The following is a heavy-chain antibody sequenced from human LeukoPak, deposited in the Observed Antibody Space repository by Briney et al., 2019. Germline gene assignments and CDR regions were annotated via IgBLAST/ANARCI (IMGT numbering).Heavy chain of an antibody. J-gene: IGHJ5*02. D-gene: IGHD1-26*01. CDR3: ARHAGYSGSYSDWFDP. CDR1: GFSLSSYS. CDR2: ISSRNTSI. V-gene: IGHV3-48*01. Sequence: GGSLRLSCAASGFSLSSYSFNWVRQAPGKGLEWVSYISSRNTSIYYSDSVKGRFTISRDNARNSLYLRMNSLRAEDTAVYYCARHAGYSGSYSDWFDPWGQGTLVTVSS.